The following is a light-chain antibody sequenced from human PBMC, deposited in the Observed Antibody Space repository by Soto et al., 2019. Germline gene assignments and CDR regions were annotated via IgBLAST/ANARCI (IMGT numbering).Light chain of an antibody. CDR1: QNIERW. V-gene: IGKV1-5*01. CDR3: QQFKSDTWT. Sequence: DIHMTQSPATVTACVLDRVTITCRASQNIERWLAWYQQKPGKAPKLLLYDVSSLESGVPSRFSGSGSATEFILTINALQPDDFATYFCQQFKSDTWTFGQGTKVDIK. J-gene: IGKJ1*01. CDR2: DVS.